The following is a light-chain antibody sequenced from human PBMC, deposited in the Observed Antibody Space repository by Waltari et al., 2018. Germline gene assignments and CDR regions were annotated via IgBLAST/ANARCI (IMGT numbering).Light chain of an antibody. CDR1: KLGNTF. CDR3: LAWDFSTAWT. J-gene: IGLJ1*01. Sequence: SSGLTQPPSVSVSTGQTATITCSGSKLGNTFASWYQQRPGQSPVLFIYQDKKRPSGIPERFSGSNSGYTATLTISGALPMDEADYYCLAWDFSTAWTFGTGTRVTVL. V-gene: IGLV3-1*01. CDR2: QDK.